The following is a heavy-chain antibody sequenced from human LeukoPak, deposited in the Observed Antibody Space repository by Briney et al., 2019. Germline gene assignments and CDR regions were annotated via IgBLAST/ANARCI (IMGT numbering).Heavy chain of an antibody. J-gene: IGHJ4*02. V-gene: IGHV3-23*01. Sequence: GGSLRLSCAASGFTFSNYAMSWVRQAPGNGLEWVSAISGSGDSTYYADSVKGRFTISRDNSKNTLYLQMNSLRAEDTAVYYCARDPREWSSTLDYWGQGTLVTVSS. CDR2: ISGSGDST. D-gene: IGHD3-3*01. CDR1: GFTFSNYA. CDR3: ARDPREWSSTLDY.